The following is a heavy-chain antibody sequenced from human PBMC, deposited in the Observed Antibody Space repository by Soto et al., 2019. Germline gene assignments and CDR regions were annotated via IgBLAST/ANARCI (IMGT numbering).Heavy chain of an antibody. V-gene: IGHV1-18*01. J-gene: IGHJ2*01. CDR1: GYTFTSYG. D-gene: IGHD6-19*01. CDR2: ISAYNGNT. Sequence: QVQLVQSGAEVKKPGASVKVSCKASGYTFTSYGISWVRQAPGQGLEWMGWISAYNGNTNYAQKLQGRVTMTTDTSPSTAYMERRSVRSDDTAVYYCARGLAVAGMTGWYFDLWGRGTLVTVSS. CDR3: ARGLAVAGMTGWYFDL.